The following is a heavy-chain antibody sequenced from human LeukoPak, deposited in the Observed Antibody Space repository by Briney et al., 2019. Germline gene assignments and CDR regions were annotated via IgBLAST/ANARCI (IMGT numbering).Heavy chain of an antibody. V-gene: IGHV4-59*01. J-gene: IGHJ5*02. Sequence: PSETLSLTCTVPGGSISSDYWSGLRQPPGKGLGWSGYIYYSGSTKYNTSLKSRVTISVDTSKNQLSLKLSSVTAADTAVYYCARGIKGRGWFDPWGQGTLVTVSS. D-gene: IGHD3-10*01. CDR1: GGSISSDY. CDR3: ARGIKGRGWFDP. CDR2: IYYSGST.